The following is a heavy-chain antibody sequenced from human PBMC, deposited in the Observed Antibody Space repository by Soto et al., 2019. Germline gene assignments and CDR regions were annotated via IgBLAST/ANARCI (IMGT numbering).Heavy chain of an antibody. CDR2: ISADNGNT. J-gene: IGHJ3*02. CDR1: GYTFTSYD. Sequence: ASVKVSCKAAGYTFTSYDMHWVRQAPGRRLEWMGGISADNGNTKYSQKFQGRVTITTDTSASTAYMELRSLRSEDTAVYYCARDGSGAYYYDSSPHVAFDIWGQGTMVTVSS. D-gene: IGHD3-22*01. V-gene: IGHV1-3*01. CDR3: ARDGSGAYYYDSSPHVAFDI.